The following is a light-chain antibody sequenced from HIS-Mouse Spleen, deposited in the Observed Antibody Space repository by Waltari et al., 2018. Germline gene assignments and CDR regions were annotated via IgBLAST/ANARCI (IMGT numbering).Light chain of an antibody. J-gene: IGKJ5*01. CDR2: DAS. Sequence: EIVLTQSPATLSLSPGDRATLSCRASQSVSSYLAWYQQKPGQAPRLLIYDASNRATGIPARFSGSGSGTDFTLTISSLEPEDFAVYYCQQRSNWPGFGQGTRLEIK. CDR3: QQRSNWPG. V-gene: IGKV3-11*01. CDR1: QSVSSY.